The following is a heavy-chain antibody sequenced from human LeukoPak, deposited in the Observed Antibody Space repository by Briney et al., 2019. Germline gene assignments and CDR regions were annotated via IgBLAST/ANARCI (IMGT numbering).Heavy chain of an antibody. CDR3: AKWKYSNSGIDDY. J-gene: IGHJ4*02. CDR2: IKQDGREK. D-gene: IGHD6-6*01. CDR1: RFIFSNYW. Sequence: GGSLRLSCAASRFIFSNYWMRWVRQAPGKGLEWVANIKQDGREKYYVDSVKGRFTISRDNSKNMLYLQMNSLRAEDTAVYYCAKWKYSNSGIDDYWGQGTLVTVSS. V-gene: IGHV3-7*03.